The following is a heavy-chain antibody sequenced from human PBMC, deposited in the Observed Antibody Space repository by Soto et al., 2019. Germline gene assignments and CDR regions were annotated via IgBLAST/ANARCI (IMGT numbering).Heavy chain of an antibody. V-gene: IGHV4-30-2*01. D-gene: IGHD2-2*01. CDR2: IYRTGNT. CDR1: GDSMTSGDYS. CDR3: ARGDYQYSIDY. Sequence: PSETLSLTCTVSGDSMTSGDYSWRWIRQQPGKGLEWLGYIYRTGNTHYSPSLKSRVSISQDRSKNQFSLELTSVTAADTSVYYCARGDYQYSIDYWGKGTMVTVSS. J-gene: IGHJ4*02.